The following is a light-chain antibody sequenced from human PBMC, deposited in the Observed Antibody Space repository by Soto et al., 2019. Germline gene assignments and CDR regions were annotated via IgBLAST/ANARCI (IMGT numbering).Light chain of an antibody. V-gene: IGKV3-15*01. CDR2: DTS. CDR1: QSVSGN. Sequence: EIVMTQSPATLSVSPGERATLSCRASQSVSGNLAWYQQKPGQAPRLLIYDTSTRATGIPARFSGSGSGTEFTLTINSLQSEDSAVYYCQQHNNWPWTFGQGKKMEIK. J-gene: IGKJ1*01. CDR3: QQHNNWPWT.